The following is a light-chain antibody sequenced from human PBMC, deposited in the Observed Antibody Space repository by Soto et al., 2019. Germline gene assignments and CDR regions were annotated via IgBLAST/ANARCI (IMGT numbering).Light chain of an antibody. CDR3: HQRSNWPGFT. CDR1: QSVSSY. CDR2: DAS. V-gene: IGKV3-11*01. J-gene: IGKJ3*01. Sequence: EIVLTQSPATLSLSPGERATLSCRASQSVSSYLAWYQQKPGQAPRLLIYDASNRATGIPARFSGSGSGTDFTLTISSREPEDFAVYYCHQRSNWPGFTFGPGTKVDIK.